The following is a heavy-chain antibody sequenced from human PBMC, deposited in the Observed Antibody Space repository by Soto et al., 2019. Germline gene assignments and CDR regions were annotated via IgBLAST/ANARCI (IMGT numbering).Heavy chain of an antibody. CDR1: GGSISSGGYY. V-gene: IGHV4-31*03. Sequence: SETLSLTCTVSGGSISSGGYYWSWIRQHPGKGLEWIGYINHSGSTNYNPSLKSRVTISVDTSKNQFSLKLSSVTAADTAVYYCAKTSYTDFWSGYYKYYYYYYMDVWGKGTTVTVSS. D-gene: IGHD3-3*01. J-gene: IGHJ6*03. CDR3: AKTSYTDFWSGYYKYYYYYYMDV. CDR2: INHSGST.